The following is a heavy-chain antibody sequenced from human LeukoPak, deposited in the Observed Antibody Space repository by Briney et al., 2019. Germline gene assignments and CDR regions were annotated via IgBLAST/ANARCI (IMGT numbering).Heavy chain of an antibody. D-gene: IGHD1-26*01. Sequence: GGSLRLSCAASGFTFSSYAMHWVRQAPGKGLEWVAVISYDGSNKYYADSVKGRFTISRDNSKNTLYLQMNSLRAEDTAVYYCARDSGSQHLDYWGQGTLVTVSS. CDR2: ISYDGSNK. CDR3: ARDSGSQHLDY. V-gene: IGHV3-30-3*01. CDR1: GFTFSSYA. J-gene: IGHJ4*02.